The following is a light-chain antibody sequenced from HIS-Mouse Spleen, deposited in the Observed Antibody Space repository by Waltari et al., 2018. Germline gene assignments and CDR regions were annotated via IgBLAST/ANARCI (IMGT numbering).Light chain of an antibody. CDR3: QAWDSSTAGVV. CDR2: QDS. Sequence: SYELTQPPSVSVSPGQTASIPCSGDTLGDKYACWYQQKPGQSPVLVIYQDSKRPSGIPERFSGSNSGNTATLTISGTQAMDEADYYCQAWDSSTAGVVFGGGTKLTVL. V-gene: IGLV3-1*01. CDR1: TLGDKY. J-gene: IGLJ2*01.